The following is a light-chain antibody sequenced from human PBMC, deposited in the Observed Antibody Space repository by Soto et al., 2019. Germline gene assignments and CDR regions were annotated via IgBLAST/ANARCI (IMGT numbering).Light chain of an antibody. CDR3: QQYGSSPKT. Sequence: EIVLTQSPGTLSLSPGERAILSCRASQSVSSSYLAWYLQKPGQAPRLLIYGASSRATGIPDRFSGSGSGTDFTLTISRLEPEDFAVYYCQQYGSSPKTFGQGTKVDIK. V-gene: IGKV3-20*01. CDR2: GAS. CDR1: QSVSSSY. J-gene: IGKJ1*01.